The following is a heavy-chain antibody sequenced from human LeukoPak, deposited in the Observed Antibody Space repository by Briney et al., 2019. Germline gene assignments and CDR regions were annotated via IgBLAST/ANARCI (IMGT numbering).Heavy chain of an antibody. CDR3: ARDWLAVYGMDV. CDR2: IYYSGST. Sequence: PSQTLSLTCTVSGGSISSGAYYWSWIRQHPGKGLEWIGYIYYSGSTYYNPPLKSRVTISVDTSKNQFSLKLSSVTAADTAVYYCARDWLAVYGMDVWGQGTTVTVSS. CDR1: GGSISSGAYY. V-gene: IGHV4-31*03. J-gene: IGHJ6*02. D-gene: IGHD6-19*01.